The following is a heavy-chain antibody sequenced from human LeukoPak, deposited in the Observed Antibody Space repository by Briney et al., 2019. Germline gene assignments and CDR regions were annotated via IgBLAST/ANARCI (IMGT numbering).Heavy chain of an antibody. J-gene: IGHJ4*02. CDR3: AKDLKVGATSFDY. V-gene: IGHV3-23*01. CDR2: ISGSVGST. CDR1: GFTFSSYA. D-gene: IGHD1-26*01. Sequence: PGGSLRLSCAASGFTFSSYAMSWVRQAPGEGREGGSAISGSVGSTDYADSVKGRFTISRDNSRNTLYLQMNGLRAEATAVYYCAKDLKVGATSFDYWGQGTLVTVSS.